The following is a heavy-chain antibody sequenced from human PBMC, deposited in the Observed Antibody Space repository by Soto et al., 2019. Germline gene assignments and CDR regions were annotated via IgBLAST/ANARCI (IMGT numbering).Heavy chain of an antibody. V-gene: IGHV1-46*01. J-gene: IGHJ4*02. CDR2: INPSGGST. D-gene: IGHD4-4*01. CDR1: GYTFSTYY. CDR3: ARYDYNGYYFDY. Sequence: QVQLVQSGAEVKKPGASVKVSCKASGYTFSTYYMHWVRQAPGQGYEWMGIINPSGGSTTYAQKCQGRATMTTDTSTTTVYMELSRLNSEDTAGYYCARYDYNGYYFDYWGQGTLVTVSS.